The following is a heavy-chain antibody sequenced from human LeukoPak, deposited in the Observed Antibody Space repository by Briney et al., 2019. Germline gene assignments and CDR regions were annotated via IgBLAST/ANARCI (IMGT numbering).Heavy chain of an antibody. V-gene: IGHV4-4*09. CDR3: ARHSPYYDFWSGYYYYYYYYMDV. J-gene: IGHJ6*03. CDR1: GGSISSYY. CDR2: IYTSGST. Sequence: SETLSLTCTVSGGSISSYYWSWIRQPPGKGLEWIGYIYTSGSTNYNPSLKSRVTISVDTSKNQFSLKLSSVTAADTAVYYCARHSPYYDFWSGYYYYYYYYMDVWGKGTTVAVSS. D-gene: IGHD3-3*01.